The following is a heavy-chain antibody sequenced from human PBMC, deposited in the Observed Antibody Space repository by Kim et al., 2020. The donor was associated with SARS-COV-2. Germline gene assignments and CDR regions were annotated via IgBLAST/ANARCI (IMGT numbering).Heavy chain of an antibody. D-gene: IGHD1-26*01. CDR3: ARTYPTYQPYFDY. V-gene: IGHV4-34*01. J-gene: IGHJ4*02. Sequence: YHPSLKSRVTISVDTSKNQFSLKLSSVTAADTAVYYCARTYPTYQPYFDYWGQGTLVTVSS.